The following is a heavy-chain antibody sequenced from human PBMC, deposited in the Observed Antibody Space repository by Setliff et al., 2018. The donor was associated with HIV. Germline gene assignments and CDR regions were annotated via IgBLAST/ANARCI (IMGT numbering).Heavy chain of an antibody. D-gene: IGHD1-26*01. CDR2: INPSGGST. CDR3: ARGWEGGMDY. CDR1: GYTFTRYF. Sequence: GASVKVSCKASGYTFTRYFMHCVRQAPGQGLEWLGMINPSGGSTWYAKKFQGRVTMTGDTSTNTLYMELSSLRSEDTAVYYCARGWEGGMDYWGQGTLVTVSS. J-gene: IGHJ4*02. V-gene: IGHV1-46*01.